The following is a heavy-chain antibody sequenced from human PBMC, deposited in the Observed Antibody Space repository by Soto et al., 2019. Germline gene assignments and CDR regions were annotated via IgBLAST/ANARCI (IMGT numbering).Heavy chain of an antibody. D-gene: IGHD3-3*01. CDR1: GFTFRSNA. CDR3: ARGGPHYDFWSGYFDY. J-gene: IGHJ4*02. Sequence: GGSLRLSCAASGFTFRSNAMSWGRQAPGKGLEWVSAISVSGGSTYYADSVKGRFTISRDNSKNTLYLQMNSLRAEDTAVYYCARGGPHYDFWSGYFDYWGQGTLVTVSS. CDR2: ISVSGGST. V-gene: IGHV3-23*01.